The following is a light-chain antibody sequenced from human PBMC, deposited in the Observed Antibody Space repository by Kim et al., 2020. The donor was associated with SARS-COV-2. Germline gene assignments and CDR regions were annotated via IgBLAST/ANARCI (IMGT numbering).Light chain of an antibody. CDR1: QSVTSK. Sequence: EIVMTQSPATLSVSPGERATLSCRASQSVTSKLAWYQQKPGQAPRLLIYDASTRATGIPARLSGSGSGTEFTLTINSLQSADFAVYYCKQYNNWPLTFGGGTKVDIK. J-gene: IGKJ4*01. V-gene: IGKV3-15*01. CDR3: KQYNNWPLT. CDR2: DAS.